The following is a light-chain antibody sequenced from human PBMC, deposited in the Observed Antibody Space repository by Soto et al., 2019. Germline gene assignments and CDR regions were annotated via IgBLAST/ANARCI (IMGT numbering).Light chain of an antibody. CDR3: QQYGSSILM. CDR1: QSVSSTY. Sequence: EIVLTQSPGTLSLSPGERATLSCRASQSVSSTYLAWYQQKPGQAPGLLLYGASNRASGIPDRFAGSGSGTDFTLTISRLEPEDFAVYYCQQYGSSILMFGQGTKVDIK. J-gene: IGKJ1*01. CDR2: GAS. V-gene: IGKV3-20*01.